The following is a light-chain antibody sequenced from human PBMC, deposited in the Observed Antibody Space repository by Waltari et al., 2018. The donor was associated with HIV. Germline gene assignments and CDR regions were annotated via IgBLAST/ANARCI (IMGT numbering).Light chain of an antibody. Sequence: DIQMTQSPSSLSASVGDRVTITCRGSQSIRSHLNRYQHKPGKAPELLIYAVSNLQSGVPSRFSGSKSGADFTITISSLQPEDFATYFCQQSYSLPTFGQGTKVAIK. CDR1: QSIRSH. CDR3: QQSYSLPT. CDR2: AVS. J-gene: IGKJ1*01. V-gene: IGKV1-39*01.